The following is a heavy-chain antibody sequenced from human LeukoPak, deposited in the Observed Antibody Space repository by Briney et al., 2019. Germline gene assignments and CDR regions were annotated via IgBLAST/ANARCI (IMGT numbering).Heavy chain of an antibody. Sequence: SETLSLTCTVSGYSISSGYYWGWIRQPPGKGLEWIGSIYHSGSTYYNPSLKSLVTISVDTSKNQFSLKLSSVTAADTAVYYCASQKWELLSSWFDPWGQGTLVTVSS. CDR3: ASQKWELLSSWFDP. CDR2: IYHSGST. CDR1: GYSISSGYY. J-gene: IGHJ5*02. D-gene: IGHD1-26*01. V-gene: IGHV4-38-2*02.